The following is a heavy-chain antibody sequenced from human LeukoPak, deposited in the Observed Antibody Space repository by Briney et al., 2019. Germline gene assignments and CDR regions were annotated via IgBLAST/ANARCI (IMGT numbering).Heavy chain of an antibody. J-gene: IGHJ4*02. CDR2: IYYSGST. CDR3: AREVKYGSGPFGFAY. D-gene: IGHD3-10*01. V-gene: IGHV4-30-4*08. Sequence: SETLSLTCTVSGGSISSGDYYWSWIRQPPGKGLEWIGYIYYSGSTYYNPPLKSRVTISVDTSKNQFSLKLSSVTAADTAVYYCAREVKYGSGPFGFAYWGQGTLVTVSS. CDR1: GGSISSGDYY.